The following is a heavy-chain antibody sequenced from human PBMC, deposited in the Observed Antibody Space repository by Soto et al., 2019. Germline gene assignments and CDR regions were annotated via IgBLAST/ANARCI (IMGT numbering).Heavy chain of an antibody. V-gene: IGHV3-23*01. CDR1: GFTHSSYG. CDR2: ISGSGGST. D-gene: IGHD3-10*01. CDR3: AKGAYYHGSGSYFPFDY. J-gene: IGHJ4*02. Sequence: EVKMLESGGGLVQPGGSLRLSCAASGFTHSSYGMSWVRQAPGKGLEWVSAISGSGGSTYYADSVKGRFTISRDNSKNTLYLQMNSLRAEDTAVYYCAKGAYYHGSGSYFPFDYWGQGTLVTVSS.